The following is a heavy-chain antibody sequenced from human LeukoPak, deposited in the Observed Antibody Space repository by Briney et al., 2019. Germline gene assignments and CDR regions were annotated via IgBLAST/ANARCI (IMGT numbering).Heavy chain of an antibody. Sequence: SETLSLTCTVSGGSISSGGYYWSWIRQHPGKGLEWIGYIYYGGSTYYNPSLKSRVTISVDTSKNQFSLKLSSVTAADTAVYYCARVTMGQDYAVEWFDPWGQGTLVTVSS. CDR2: IYYGGST. CDR1: GGSISSGGYY. D-gene: IGHD4-17*01. V-gene: IGHV4-31*03. CDR3: ARVTMGQDYAVEWFDP. J-gene: IGHJ5*02.